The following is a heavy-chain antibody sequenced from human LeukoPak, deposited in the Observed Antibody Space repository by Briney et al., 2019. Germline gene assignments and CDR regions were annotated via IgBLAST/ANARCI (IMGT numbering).Heavy chain of an antibody. V-gene: IGHV4-39*01. CDR1: GDSISSSIYY. CDR3: ARLPMVRGVITSGFDY. D-gene: IGHD3-10*01. Sequence: PSETLSLTCSVSGDSISSSIYYWGWIRQPPGKGLEWIGNIYCSGNTYYNPSLKSRVTISVDTSKNQFSLNLRSVTAADTALFYCARLPMVRGVITSGFDYWGQGALVTVSS. CDR2: IYCSGNT. J-gene: IGHJ4*02.